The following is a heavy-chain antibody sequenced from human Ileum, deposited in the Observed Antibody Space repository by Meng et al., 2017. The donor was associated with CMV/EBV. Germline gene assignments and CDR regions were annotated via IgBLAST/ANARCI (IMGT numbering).Heavy chain of an antibody. CDR3: AKDLGYDSSGYYSY. CDR1: GFTFSSYA. D-gene: IGHD3-22*01. J-gene: IGHJ4*02. V-gene: IGHV3-23*01. Sequence: GEFLKISCAASGFTFSSYAMSWVRQAPGKGLEWVSAISGSGGSTYYADSVKGRFTISRDNSKNTLYLQMNSLRAEDTAVYYCAKDLGYDSSGYYSYWGQGTLVTVSS. CDR2: ISGSGGST.